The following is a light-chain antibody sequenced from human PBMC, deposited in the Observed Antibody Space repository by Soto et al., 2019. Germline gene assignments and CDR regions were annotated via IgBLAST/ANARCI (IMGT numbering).Light chain of an antibody. CDR3: QQSFSTPCT. J-gene: IGKJ1*01. Sequence: DIHMTQSPSSMSASVGDRVTLTCRASQTISTFLNCYQHKPGKAPKLLNYDATNLYSGVPSRFSGSGSGTDFTLTISSLQPEDFATYACQQSFSTPCTFGQGTKVAVK. CDR2: DAT. CDR1: QTISTF. V-gene: IGKV1-39*01.